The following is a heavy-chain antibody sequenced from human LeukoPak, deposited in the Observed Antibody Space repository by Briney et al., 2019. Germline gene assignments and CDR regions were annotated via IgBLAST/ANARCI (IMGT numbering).Heavy chain of an antibody. CDR2: ISYDGSKK. J-gene: IGHJ4*02. Sequence: GGSLRLSCAASGFTFSRYAMHWVRQAPGKGLEWVALISYDGSKKYYADSVKGRFTISRDDSKNTLYLQMNSLRADDTAMYYCAKGLHSSGLGVPYWGQGTLVTVSS. D-gene: IGHD3-22*01. CDR3: AKGLHSSGLGVPY. V-gene: IGHV3-30*18. CDR1: GFTFSRYA.